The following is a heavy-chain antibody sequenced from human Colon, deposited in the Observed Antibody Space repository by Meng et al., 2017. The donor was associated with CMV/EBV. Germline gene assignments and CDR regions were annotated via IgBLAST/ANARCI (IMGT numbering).Heavy chain of an antibody. D-gene: IGHD2-2*01. CDR1: GYTFATHW. V-gene: IGHV5-51*01. CDR2: IHCGDSRT. CDR3: ARHYDASWFGY. Sequence: GESLKISCKTSGYTFATHWIGWVRQPPGKDLEWMGMIHCGDSRTIYSPLFQGQVTISADKSLNTAYLQWNSLQASDTAMYYCARHYDASWFGYWGQGTLVTVSS. J-gene: IGHJ4*02.